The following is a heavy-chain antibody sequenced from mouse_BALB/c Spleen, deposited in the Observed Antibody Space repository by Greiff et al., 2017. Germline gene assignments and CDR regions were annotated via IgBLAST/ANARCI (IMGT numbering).Heavy chain of an antibody. D-gene: IGHD2-4*01. CDR2: IDPANGNT. CDR3: ARWTMITTWYFDV. Sequence: EVKLMESGAELVKPGASVKLSCTASGFNIKDTYMHWVKQRPEQGLEWIGRIDPANGNTKYDPKFQGKATITADTSSNTAYLQLSSLTSEDTAVYYCARWTMITTWYFDVWGAGTTVTVSS. CDR1: GFNIKDTY. J-gene: IGHJ1*01. V-gene: IGHV14-3*02.